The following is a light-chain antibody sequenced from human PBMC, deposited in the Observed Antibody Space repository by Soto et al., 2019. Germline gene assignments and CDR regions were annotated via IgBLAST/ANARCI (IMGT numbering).Light chain of an antibody. Sequence: DIVMTQSPGSLAVSLGERATINCKSTQSVVSSSTNKNYLAWYQQKPGQPPKLLIYWASTRESGVPDRFSGSGSGTDFILTISSLQAEDVAVYYCQQYWSTPLTFGGGTKVEIK. V-gene: IGKV4-1*01. CDR3: QQYWSTPLT. CDR1: QSVVSSSTNKNY. J-gene: IGKJ4*01. CDR2: WAS.